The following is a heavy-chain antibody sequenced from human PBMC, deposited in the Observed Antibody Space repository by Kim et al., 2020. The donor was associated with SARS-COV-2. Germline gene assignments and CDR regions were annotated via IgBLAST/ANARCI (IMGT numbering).Heavy chain of an antibody. Sequence: ESVKGRFTIPRDNAKNSLYLKMNSRRAEDTAVYYCARAYYGEVWGVGTDYWGQGTLVTVSS. D-gene: IGHD3-10*01. CDR3: ARAYYGEVWGVGTDY. J-gene: IGHJ4*02. V-gene: IGHV3-21*01.